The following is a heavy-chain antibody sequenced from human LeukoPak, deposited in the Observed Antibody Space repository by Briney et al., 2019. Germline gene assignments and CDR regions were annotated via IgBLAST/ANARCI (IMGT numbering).Heavy chain of an antibody. CDR2: VYDSGST. CDR1: GGSISDSY. Sequence: SETPSLTCTVSGGSISDSYWSWVRQPPGKGLEWIGHVYDSGSTTHNPSLKSRVAISLDTSKNQFSLKLSSVTAADTAVYYCARQGDGYNYYYGKDVWGQGTTVIVSS. D-gene: IGHD5-24*01. J-gene: IGHJ6*02. V-gene: IGHV4-59*08. CDR3: ARQGDGYNYYYGKDV.